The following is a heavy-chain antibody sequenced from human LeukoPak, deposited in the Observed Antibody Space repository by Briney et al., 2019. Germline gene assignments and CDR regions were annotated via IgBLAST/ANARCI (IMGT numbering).Heavy chain of an antibody. CDR1: GFTFSDYY. CDR2: ISSSYSYT. V-gene: IGHV3-11*05. D-gene: IGHD6-13*01. CDR3: ARGGNSGSSRYQVTDY. J-gene: IGHJ4*02. Sequence: GGSLRLSCAASGFTFSDYYMSWIRQAPGKGLEWLSYISSSYSYTNYADSVKGRFTISRDNAKNSLYLQMNSLRAEDTAVYYCARGGNSGSSRYQVTDYWGQGTLVTVSS.